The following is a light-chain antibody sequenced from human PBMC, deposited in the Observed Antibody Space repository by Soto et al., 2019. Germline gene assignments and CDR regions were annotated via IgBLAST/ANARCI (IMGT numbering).Light chain of an antibody. CDR3: QQYDNWLLWT. CDR2: GAS. CDR1: QSISNN. J-gene: IGKJ1*01. Sequence: EIVMTQSPATLSESPGERVTLSCRASQSISNNLAWYQQKPGQAPRLLIYGASSRATGIPDRFSGSGSGTEFTLTISSLQSEDIAVYHCQQYDNWLLWTFGQGTKVDIK. V-gene: IGKV3-15*01.